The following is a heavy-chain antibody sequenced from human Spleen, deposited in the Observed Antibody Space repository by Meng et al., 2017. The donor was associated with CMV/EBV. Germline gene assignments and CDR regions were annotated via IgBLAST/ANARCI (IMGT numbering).Heavy chain of an antibody. CDR1: GFTFSSYA. CDR3: AKQGLTPGWFDP. V-gene: IGHV3-30*02. CDR2: IPYDGTNK. Sequence: GGSLRLSCAASGFTFSSYAMHWVRQAPGKGLEWVSFIPYDGTNKYYADSVKGRFTISRDNSKNTLFLQMNSLRVEDTAVYYCAKQGLTPGWFDPWGQGTLVTVSS. D-gene: IGHD4-11*01. J-gene: IGHJ5*02.